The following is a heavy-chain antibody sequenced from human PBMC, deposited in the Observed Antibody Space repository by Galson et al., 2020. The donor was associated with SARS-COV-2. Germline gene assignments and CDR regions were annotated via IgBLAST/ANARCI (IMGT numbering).Heavy chain of an antibody. J-gene: IGHJ3*02. V-gene: IGHV3-30*18. CDR3: AKAGMGQWLVDDAFDI. D-gene: IGHD6-19*01. CDR1: GFTFSSYG. CDR2: ISYDGSNK. Sequence: GESLKISCAASGFTFSSYGMHWVRQAPGKGLEWVAVISYDGSNKYYADFVKGRFTISRDNSKNTLYLQMNSLRAEDTAVYYCAKAGMGQWLVDDAFDIWGQGTMVTVSS.